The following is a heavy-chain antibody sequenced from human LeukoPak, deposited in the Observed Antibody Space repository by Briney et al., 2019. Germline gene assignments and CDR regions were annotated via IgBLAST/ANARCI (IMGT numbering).Heavy chain of an antibody. J-gene: IGHJ4*02. CDR3: ARVAVDIVVVPAAHDY. D-gene: IGHD2-2*03. CDR2: XXXYNGNT. Sequence: ASVKVSCKASGYTFTSYGISWVRQAPGQGLXXXXXXXXYNGNTNYAQKLQGRVTMTTDTSTSTAYMELRSLRSDDTAVYYCARVAVDIVVVPAAHDYWGQGTLVTVSS. V-gene: IGHV1-18*04. CDR1: GYTFTSYG.